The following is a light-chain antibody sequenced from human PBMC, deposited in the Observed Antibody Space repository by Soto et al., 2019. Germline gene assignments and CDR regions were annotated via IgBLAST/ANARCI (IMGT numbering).Light chain of an antibody. CDR2: AAS. CDR1: QTIMTY. Sequence: DIKMTQSPSSLSASVGDEVTITCRASQTIMTYLNWYQLKPGKPPRVLIYAASSLQSGVPSRLSGSGSGTDFTLTISSLQPEDFAIYSCQQSYNSPQTFGRGTKVVIK. J-gene: IGKJ4*01. V-gene: IGKV1-39*01. CDR3: QQSYNSPQT.